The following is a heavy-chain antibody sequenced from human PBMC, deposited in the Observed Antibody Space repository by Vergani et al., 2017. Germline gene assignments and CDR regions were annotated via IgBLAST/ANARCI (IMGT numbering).Heavy chain of an antibody. CDR3: ASSPRGGVIGYYYGMDV. V-gene: IGHV1-69*02. D-gene: IGHD3-10*01. Sequence: QVQLVQSGAEVKKPGSSVKVSCKASGGTFSSYTISWVRQAPGQGLEWMVRIIPILGIANYAQKFQGRVTITADKSTSTAYMELSSLRSEDTAVYYCASSPRGGVIGYYYGMDVWGQXP. CDR2: IIPILGIA. CDR1: GGTFSSYT. J-gene: IGHJ6*02.